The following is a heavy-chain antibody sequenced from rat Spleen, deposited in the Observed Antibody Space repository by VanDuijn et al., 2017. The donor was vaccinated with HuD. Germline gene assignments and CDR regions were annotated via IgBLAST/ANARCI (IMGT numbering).Heavy chain of an antibody. CDR1: GFSLISYS. J-gene: IGHJ2*01. CDR2: IWGNGNA. Sequence: QVQLKESGPGLVQPSQTLSLTCTVSGFSLISYSVNWVRQPPGEGLEWMGVIWGNGNANYNSALKSRLSISRDTSKSQVFLKMNSLQTEDTAMYFCARNYQGDYFDYWGQGVMVTVSS. CDR3: ARNYQGDYFDY. D-gene: IGHD1-4*01. V-gene: IGHV2-13*01.